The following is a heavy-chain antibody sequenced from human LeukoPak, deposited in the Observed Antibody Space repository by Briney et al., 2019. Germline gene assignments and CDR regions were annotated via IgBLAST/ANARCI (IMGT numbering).Heavy chain of an antibody. D-gene: IGHD5-18*01. CDR3: AKDGYSYGSGFDY. CDR2: ISWNSGSI. J-gene: IGHJ4*02. Sequence: GGSLRLSCAASGFTFSSYAMSWVRQAPGKGLEWVSGISWNSGSIGYADSVKGRFTISRDNAKNSLYLQMNSLRAEDMALYYCAKDGYSYGSGFDYWGQGTLVTVSS. CDR1: GFTFSSYA. V-gene: IGHV3-9*03.